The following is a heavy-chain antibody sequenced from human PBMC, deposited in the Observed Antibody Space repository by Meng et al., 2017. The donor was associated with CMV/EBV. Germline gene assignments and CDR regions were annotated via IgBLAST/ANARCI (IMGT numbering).Heavy chain of an antibody. Sequence: QVPVQESGPGLVKPSETLSLTCTVSGGSISSYYWSWIRQPAGKGLEWIGRIYTSGSTNYNPSLKSRVTMSVDTSKNQFSLKLSSVTAADTAVYYCAKSSEQNWNYGGWYFDLWGRGTLVTVSS. CDR1: GGSISSYY. CDR2: IYTSGST. J-gene: IGHJ2*01. D-gene: IGHD1-7*01. CDR3: AKSSEQNWNYGGWYFDL. V-gene: IGHV4-4*07.